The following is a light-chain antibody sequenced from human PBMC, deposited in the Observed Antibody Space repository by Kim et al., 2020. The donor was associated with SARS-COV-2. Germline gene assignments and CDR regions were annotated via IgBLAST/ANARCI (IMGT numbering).Light chain of an antibody. Sequence: EIVLTQSPATLSLSPGERATLSCRASQSVGGYLAWFQQRPGQAPRLLIYDTSNRATGIPARFSGGGSGTDFTLTISSLQPEDFAVYYCQQRTNWPPLTFGGGTKVDIK. J-gene: IGKJ4*01. CDR3: QQRTNWPPLT. CDR1: QSVGGY. CDR2: DTS. V-gene: IGKV3-11*01.